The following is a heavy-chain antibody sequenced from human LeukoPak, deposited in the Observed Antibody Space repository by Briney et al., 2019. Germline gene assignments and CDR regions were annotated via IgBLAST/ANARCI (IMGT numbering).Heavy chain of an antibody. CDR3: ARRGALVGFDY. CDR2: IYYTGST. V-gene: IGHV4-59*08. Sequence: SETLSLTCTVSGVSIINYYWNWIRQPPGKGLEWIGNIYYTGSTNYNPSLKSRVTISVDTSKNKFSLNLSSVTAADTAVYYCARRGALVGFDYWGQGTLVTVSS. CDR1: GVSIINYY. D-gene: IGHD6-6*01. J-gene: IGHJ4*02.